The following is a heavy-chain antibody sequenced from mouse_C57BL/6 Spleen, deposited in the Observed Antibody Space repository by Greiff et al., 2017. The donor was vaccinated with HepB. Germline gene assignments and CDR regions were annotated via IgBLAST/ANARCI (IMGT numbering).Heavy chain of an antibody. D-gene: IGHD1-1*01. CDR2: IYPGSGST. CDR1: GYTFTSYW. V-gene: IGHV1-55*01. Sequence: VQLKQPGAELVKPGASVKMSCKASGYTFTSYWITWVKQRPGQGLEWIGDIYPGSGSTNYNEKFKSKATLTVDTSSSTAYMQLSSLTSEDSAVYYCARGDYYGSSYRYFDVWGTGTTVTVSS. CDR3: ARGDYYGSSYRYFDV. J-gene: IGHJ1*03.